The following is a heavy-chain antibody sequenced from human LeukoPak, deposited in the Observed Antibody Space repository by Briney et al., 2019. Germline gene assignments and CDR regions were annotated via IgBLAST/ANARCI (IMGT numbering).Heavy chain of an antibody. CDR1: GGTFSSYA. V-gene: IGHV1-69*13. CDR3: ASCVSGWYLGYGWFDP. CDR2: IIPIFGTA. D-gene: IGHD6-19*01. J-gene: IGHJ5*02. Sequence: SVKVSCKASGGTFSSYAISWVRQAPGQGLEWMGGIIPIFGTANYAQKFQGRVTITADESTSTAYMELSSLRSEDTAVYYCASCVSGWYLGYGWFDPWGQGTLVTVSS.